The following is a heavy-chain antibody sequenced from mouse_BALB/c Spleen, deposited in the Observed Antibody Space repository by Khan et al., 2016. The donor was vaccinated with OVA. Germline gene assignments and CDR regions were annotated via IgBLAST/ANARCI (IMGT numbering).Heavy chain of an antibody. J-gene: IGHJ2*01. CDR1: GYSITSGYG. CDR3: ARTARIKY. Sequence: VQLKESGPGLVKPSQSLSLTCTVTGYSITSGYGWNWIRQFPGNKLEWMGYISYSGSTNYNQSLKSRISITRDTSKNQFFMQLNSVTTEDTATYYCARTARIKYWGQGTTRTVSS. V-gene: IGHV3-2*02. CDR2: ISYSGST. D-gene: IGHD1-2*01.